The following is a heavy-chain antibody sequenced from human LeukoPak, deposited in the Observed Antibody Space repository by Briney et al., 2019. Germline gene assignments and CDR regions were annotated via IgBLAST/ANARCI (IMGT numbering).Heavy chain of an antibody. CDR3: ARVLYSYITIDY. D-gene: IGHD5-18*01. CDR2: IYYSGST. Sequence: PSETLSLTCTVSGGSISSSSYYWGWIRQPPGKGLEWIGSIYYSGSTYYNPSLKSRVTISVDTSKNQFSLKLSSVTAADTAVYYCARVLYSYITIDYWGQGTLVTVSS. CDR1: GGSISSSSYY. V-gene: IGHV4-39*07. J-gene: IGHJ4*02.